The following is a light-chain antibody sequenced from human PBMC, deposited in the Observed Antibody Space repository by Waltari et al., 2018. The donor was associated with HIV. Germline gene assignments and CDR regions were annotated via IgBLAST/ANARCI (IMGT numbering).Light chain of an antibody. CDR1: SPNIGSNV. CDR2: NIN. J-gene: IGLJ3*02. CDR3: AAWDDSLSGWV. V-gene: IGLV1-44*01. Sequence: QSVLTQPPSASGTPGQRVTISCSGSSPNIGSNVVNWYQQIPGTAPKLLIYNINQRPSGVPDRFPGSKSGTSASLAISGLQSEDEADYYCAAWDDSLSGWVFGGGTKLTVL.